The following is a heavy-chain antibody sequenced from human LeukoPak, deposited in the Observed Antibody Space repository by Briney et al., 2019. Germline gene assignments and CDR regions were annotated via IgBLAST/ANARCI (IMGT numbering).Heavy chain of an antibody. J-gene: IGHJ6*02. V-gene: IGHV3-48*01. CDR3: AKASGSRYYDSSGYPYYYYGMDV. CDR1: GFTFSSYI. Sequence: PGGSLRLSCAASGFTFSSYIMNWVRQAPGKGLEWVSYISSSSSTIYYADSVKGRFTISRDNAKNSLYLQMNSLRAEDTAVYYCAKASGSRYYDSSGYPYYYYGMDVWGQGTTVTVSS. CDR2: ISSSSSTI. D-gene: IGHD3-22*01.